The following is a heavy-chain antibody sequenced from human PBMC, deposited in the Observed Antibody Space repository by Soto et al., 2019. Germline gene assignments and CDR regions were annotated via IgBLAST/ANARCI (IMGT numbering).Heavy chain of an antibody. CDR1: GVSISNSSCY. Sequence: QLQLQESGPGLVKPSETLSLTCTVSGVSISNSSCYWGWIRRPPGKGLEWIGTIYYSGITYYNPSLKRRVTISVDTSKNQFSLKLTSVTAADTAVYYCARHGSNWGQGTLVTVSS. CDR3: ARHGSN. CDR2: IYYSGIT. V-gene: IGHV4-39*01. J-gene: IGHJ4*02.